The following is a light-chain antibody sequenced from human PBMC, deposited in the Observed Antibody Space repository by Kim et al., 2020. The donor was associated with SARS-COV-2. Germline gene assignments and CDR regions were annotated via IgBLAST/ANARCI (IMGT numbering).Light chain of an antibody. V-gene: IGLV2-14*03. CDR3: TSYTSSSTLV. CDR2: DVS. CDR1: NRDVGGYHY. J-gene: IGLJ2*01. Sequence: GQSLTISCTGTNRDVGGYHYVSWYQQHPGKAPKPMIYDVSDRPSGVSNRFSGSKSGNTASLTISGLQAEDEAHYYCTSYTSSSTLVFGGGTQLTVL.